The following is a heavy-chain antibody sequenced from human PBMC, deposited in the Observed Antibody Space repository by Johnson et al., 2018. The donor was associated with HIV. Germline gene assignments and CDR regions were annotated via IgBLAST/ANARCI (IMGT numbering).Heavy chain of an antibody. CDR1: GVTFNNAW. CDR3: ARVGRVYDSSGYAIDAFDI. CDR2: TRNKANSYTT. J-gene: IGHJ3*02. Sequence: VQLVESGGGLVKPGGSLRLSCAASGVTFNNAWMSWVRQAPGKGLEWVGRTRNKANSYTTEYAASVKGRFTISRDDSKNSLYLQMNSLKTEETAVYYCARVGRVYDSSGYAIDAFDIWGQGTMVTVSS. D-gene: IGHD3-22*01. V-gene: IGHV3-72*01.